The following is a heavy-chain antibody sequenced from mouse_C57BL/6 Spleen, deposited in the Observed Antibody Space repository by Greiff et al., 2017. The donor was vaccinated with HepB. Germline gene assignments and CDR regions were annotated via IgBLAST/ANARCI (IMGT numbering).Heavy chain of an antibody. D-gene: IGHD1-1*01. CDR2: INPSTGGT. CDR3: ARGYYGSHWYFEV. Sequence: VQLQQSGPELVKPGASVKISCKASGYSFTGYYMNWVKQSPEKSLEWIGEINPSTGGTTYNQKFKAKATLTVDKSSSTAYMQLKSLTSEDSAVYYCARGYYGSHWYFEVWGTGTTVTVSS. V-gene: IGHV1-42*01. CDR1: GYSFTGYY. J-gene: IGHJ1*03.